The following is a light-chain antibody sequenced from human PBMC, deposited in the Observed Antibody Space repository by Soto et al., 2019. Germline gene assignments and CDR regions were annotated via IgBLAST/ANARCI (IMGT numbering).Light chain of an antibody. CDR1: PTVSSY. J-gene: IGKJ5*01. V-gene: IGKV3-20*01. CDR2: GAY. CDR3: QQYGTSPIT. Sequence: ENVFTHSPGTLSLCPGERATLSCRANPTVSSYVTWYKQRPGRAPRLLIYGAYKRATGIPERFSGNGSGTDFTLAISRLDPEDFALYYCQQYGTSPITFCQGKRLEIK.